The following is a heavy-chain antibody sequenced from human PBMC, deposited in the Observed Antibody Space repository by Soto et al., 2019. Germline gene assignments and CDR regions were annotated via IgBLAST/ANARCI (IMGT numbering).Heavy chain of an antibody. Sequence: QVQLVQSGAEVQKPGSSVKVSCKASGGTFGSYAISWVRQAPGQGLEWMGGIIPITATANYAQKFQGRVTTTAGESTGTASMQLSSLRSEDTAVYSCAKSQGSSTSLELYYHSYYGMDVCGQGTTGSVSS. CDR2: IIPITATA. V-gene: IGHV1-69*01. D-gene: IGHD2-2*01. CDR1: GGTFGSYA. CDR3: AKSQGSSTSLELYYHSYYGMDV. J-gene: IGHJ6*02.